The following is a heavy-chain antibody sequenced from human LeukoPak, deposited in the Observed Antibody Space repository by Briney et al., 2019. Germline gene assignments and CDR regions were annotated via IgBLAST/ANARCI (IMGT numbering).Heavy chain of an antibody. CDR3: ARHIGGGIEDMDV. D-gene: IGHD3-16*02. J-gene: IGHJ6*03. CDR1: GGSIGNYY. Sequence: SETLSLTCTVTGGSIGNYYWSWIRQSPGKGLEWIGYIYVTGSTRYNPYLQSRVTISVDTSRNQFFLKMSSVTAADTAVYYCARHIGGGIEDMDVWGKGTKVTVSS. V-gene: IGHV4-59*08. CDR2: IYVTGST.